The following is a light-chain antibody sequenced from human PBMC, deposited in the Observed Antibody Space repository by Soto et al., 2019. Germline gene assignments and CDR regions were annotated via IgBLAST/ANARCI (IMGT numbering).Light chain of an antibody. Sequence: DIQMTQSPSTLSASLGDRVTITCRASQRISRYFAWYQQKPGEAPKLLIYDASSLQSGVPSRLSGSGSGTEFSLSITGLQPDDFATYYCQYYRALSSFGPGTKVDIK. CDR1: QRISRY. CDR3: QYYRALSS. CDR2: DAS. V-gene: IGKV1-5*01. J-gene: IGKJ3*01.